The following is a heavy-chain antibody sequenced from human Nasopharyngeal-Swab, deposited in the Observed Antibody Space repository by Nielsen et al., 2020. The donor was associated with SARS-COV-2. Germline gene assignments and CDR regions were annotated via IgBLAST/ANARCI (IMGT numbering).Heavy chain of an antibody. Sequence: GESLKISCAASGFIFSESAMHWVRQASGKGLEWVGRIGDKAHNYATTYGASMKGRFTISRDDSSNTAFLQMDSLKTEDTALYYCTTDFYFDYWGQGALVTVPS. CDR2: IGDKAHNYAT. CDR3: TTDFYFDY. V-gene: IGHV3-73*01. J-gene: IGHJ4*02. CDR1: GFIFSESA.